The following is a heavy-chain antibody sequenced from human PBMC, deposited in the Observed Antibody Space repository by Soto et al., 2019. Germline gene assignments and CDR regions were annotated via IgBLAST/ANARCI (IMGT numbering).Heavy chain of an antibody. CDR3: ARDASGWEPS. J-gene: IGHJ5*02. CDR1: GYTFTSYY. D-gene: IGHD6-19*01. CDR2: INPSGGSA. V-gene: IGHV1-46*01. Sequence: ASVKVSCKASGYTFTSYYIHWVRQAPGQGLEWMGIINPSGGSASYARKFQARVALSRDTSTSTVYMEVSGLSSDDTAVYYCARDASGWEPSWGQGTLVTVSS.